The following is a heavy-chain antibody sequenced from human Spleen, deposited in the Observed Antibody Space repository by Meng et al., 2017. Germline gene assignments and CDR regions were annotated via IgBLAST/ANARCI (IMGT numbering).Heavy chain of an antibody. CDR2: IYYSGST. CDR3: AGFTLIRGIMPWFDP. CDR1: GGSVSSGSYY. D-gene: IGHD3-10*01. J-gene: IGHJ5*02. Sequence: VRRQESGPGRVGPSETLSLPCTVSGGSVSSGSYYWSWIRQPPGKGLEWIGYIYYSGSTNCNPSLKSRVTISVDTSKNQFSLKLSSVTAADTAVYYCAGFTLIRGIMPWFDPWGQGTLVTVSS. V-gene: IGHV4-61*01.